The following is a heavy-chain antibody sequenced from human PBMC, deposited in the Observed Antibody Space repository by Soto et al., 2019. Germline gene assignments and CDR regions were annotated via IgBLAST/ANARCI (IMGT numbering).Heavy chain of an antibody. CDR1: GGSISSGGYS. CDR2: IYHTGST. V-gene: IGHV4-30-2*01. J-gene: IGHJ4*02. CDR3: ARDSSSSAWYGGGLDY. D-gene: IGHD6-19*01. Sequence: QLQLQESGSGLVKPSQTLSLTCAVSGGSISSGGYSWSWIRQPPGKGLEWIGYIYHTGSTYYNPSLKGRVTLPVDRSKNQFSLKLCSVTAADTAVYYCARDSSSSAWYGGGLDYWGQGTLVTVSS.